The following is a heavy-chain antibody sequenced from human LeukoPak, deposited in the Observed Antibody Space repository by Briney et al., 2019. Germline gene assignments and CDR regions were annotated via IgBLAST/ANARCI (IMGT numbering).Heavy chain of an antibody. D-gene: IGHD3/OR15-3a*01. CDR3: ARALSWTTESYYYMDV. V-gene: IGHV1-8*01. Sequence: ASLKVSCKASGYTFTSYDMNWVRQATEQGLEWLGWMNPNSGNTGYAQNFQGRVTMTMNTSITTAYMELSSLRSEDTAVYYCARALSWTTESYYYMDVWGKGTTVTVSS. J-gene: IGHJ6*03. CDR2: MNPNSGNT. CDR1: GYTFTSYD.